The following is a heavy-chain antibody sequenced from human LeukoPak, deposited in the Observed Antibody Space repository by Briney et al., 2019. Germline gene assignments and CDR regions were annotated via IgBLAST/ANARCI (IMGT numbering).Heavy chain of an antibody. Sequence: GGSLRLSCAASGFTFSSYGMHWVRQAPGKGLEWVAVISYDGSNKYYADSVKGRFTIPRDNSKNTLYLQMNSLRAEDTAVYYCAKDGTMPRGATYYFDYWGQGTPVTVSS. CDR3: AKDGTMPRGATYYFDY. D-gene: IGHD1-26*01. CDR2: ISYDGSNK. J-gene: IGHJ4*02. CDR1: GFTFSSYG. V-gene: IGHV3-30*18.